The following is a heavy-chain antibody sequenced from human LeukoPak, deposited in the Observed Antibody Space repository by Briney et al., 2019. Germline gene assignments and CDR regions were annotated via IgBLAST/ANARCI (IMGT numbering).Heavy chain of an antibody. J-gene: IGHJ3*02. CDR3: VRVGLPYYYGSGSYSPASNAFDI. Sequence: SETLSLTCAVYGGSFSGYYWSWIRQPPGKGLEWIGEINHSGSTNYNPSLKSRVTISVDTSKNQFSLKLSSVTAADTAVYYCVRVGLPYYYGSGSYSPASNAFDIWGQGTMVTVSS. CDR1: GGSFSGYY. D-gene: IGHD3-10*01. CDR2: INHSGST. V-gene: IGHV4-34*01.